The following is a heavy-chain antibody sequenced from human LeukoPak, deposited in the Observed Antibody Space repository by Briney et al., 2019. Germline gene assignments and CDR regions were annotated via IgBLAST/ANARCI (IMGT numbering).Heavy chain of an antibody. CDR2: IVLGSGNA. Sequence: GASVEGFFEGFGFNLCSSAMQWGGPARGPRPEVIGWIVLGSGNAKYAQNFQERATITRDMSKSTAYMELSSLRSEDTAVYFCAAGAAAGYFDYWGQGSLVTVSS. J-gene: IGHJ4*02. CDR1: GFNLCSSA. V-gene: IGHV1-58*02. D-gene: IGHD6-13*01. CDR3: AAGAAAGYFDY.